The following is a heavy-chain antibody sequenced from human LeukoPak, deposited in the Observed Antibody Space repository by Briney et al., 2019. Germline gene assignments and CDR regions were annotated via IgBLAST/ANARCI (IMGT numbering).Heavy chain of an antibody. J-gene: IGHJ6*03. CDR2: INHSGST. V-gene: IGHV4-34*01. D-gene: IGHD6-13*01. CDR3: ARNRQQLVRIYYYYYMDV. CDR1: GGSFSGYY. Sequence: SETLPLTCAVYGGSFSGYYWSWIRQPPGKGLEWIGEINHSGSTNYNPSLKSRVTISVDTSKNQFSLKLSSVTAADTAVYYCARNRQQLVRIYYYYYMDVWGKGTTVTVSS.